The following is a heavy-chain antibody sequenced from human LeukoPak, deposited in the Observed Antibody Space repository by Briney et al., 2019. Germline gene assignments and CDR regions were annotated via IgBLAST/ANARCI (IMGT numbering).Heavy chain of an antibody. Sequence: SVKVSCKASGGTFSSYAISWVRQAPGQGLEWMGGIIPIFGTANYAQKFQGRVTITTDESTSTAYMELSSLRSEDTAVYYCAKDLGRITMIVVVITLDYWGQGTLVTVSS. V-gene: IGHV1-69*05. CDR3: AKDLGRITMIVVVITLDY. CDR1: GGTFSSYA. D-gene: IGHD3-22*01. CDR2: IIPIFGTA. J-gene: IGHJ4*02.